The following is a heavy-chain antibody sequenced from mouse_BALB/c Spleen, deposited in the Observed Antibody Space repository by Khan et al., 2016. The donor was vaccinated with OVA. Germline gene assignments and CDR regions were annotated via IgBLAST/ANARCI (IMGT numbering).Heavy chain of an antibody. J-gene: IGHJ2*01. CDR1: GYSITSGYG. CDR3: ARTARIKY. V-gene: IGHV3-2*02. CDR2: LSYSGST. Sequence: EVKLEVSGPGLVKPSQSLSLTCTVTGYSITSGYGWNWIRQFPGNKLEWMGYLSYSGSTNYNPSLKSRISITRDTSKNQFFLQLNSVTTEDTANYYCARTARIKYWGQGTTLTVSS. D-gene: IGHD1-2*01.